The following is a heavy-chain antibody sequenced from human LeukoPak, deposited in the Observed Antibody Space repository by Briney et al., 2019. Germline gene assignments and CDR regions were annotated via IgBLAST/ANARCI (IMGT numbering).Heavy chain of an antibody. CDR2: INPSGGST. Sequence: ASVKVSCKASGYTFTSYYMHWVRQAPGQGLEWMGIINPSGGSTSYAQKFQGRVTVTRDTSTSTVYMELSSLRSEDTAVYYCARAQALVGATTGDAFDIWGQGTMVTVSS. D-gene: IGHD1-26*01. CDR3: ARAQALVGATTGDAFDI. J-gene: IGHJ3*02. CDR1: GYTFTSYY. V-gene: IGHV1-46*01.